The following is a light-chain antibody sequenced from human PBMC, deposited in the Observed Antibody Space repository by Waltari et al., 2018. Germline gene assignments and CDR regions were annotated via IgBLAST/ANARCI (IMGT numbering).Light chain of an antibody. CDR2: GAS. J-gene: IGKJ1*01. CDR3: QQYGSSPWT. Sequence: EIVLTQSPGTLSLSPGERATLACRASQSVSSSYLAWYQQKPGQAPRLLSYGASSRAPGIPDRFSGSGSGTDFTLTISRLEPEDFAVYYCQQYGSSPWTFGQGTKVEIK. CDR1: QSVSSSY. V-gene: IGKV3-20*01.